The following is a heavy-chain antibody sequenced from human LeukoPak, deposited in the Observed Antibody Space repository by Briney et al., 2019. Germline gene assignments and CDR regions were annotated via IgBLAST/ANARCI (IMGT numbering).Heavy chain of an antibody. D-gene: IGHD3-22*01. CDR3: AKLDYYDTH. J-gene: IGHJ4*02. V-gene: IGHV3-23*01. Sequence: GGSLRLSCAASGFTFSSYAMSWVRQAPGKGLEWVSSITGSSASTYYADSVKGRFTISRDNSKNTLYLQMNSLRAKDTAVYFCAKLDYYDTHWGQGTLVTVSS. CDR2: ITGSSAST. CDR1: GFTFSSYA.